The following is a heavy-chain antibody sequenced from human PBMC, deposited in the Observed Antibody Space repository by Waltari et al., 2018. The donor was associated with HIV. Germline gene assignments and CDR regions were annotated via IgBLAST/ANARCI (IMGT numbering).Heavy chain of an antibody. V-gene: IGHV4-39*01. CDR1: GGSISSSSYY. CDR2: LFHSGTT. Sequence: QQQLQESGPGLVKPSETLSLTCTVSGGSISSSSYYWAWLRQSPGKGLEWIGSLFHSGTTYCSPSLRSRATISGDMSANRFSLKLTSVTATDTAVYFCGRHCLQKGWLPQLKYYYGMDVWGQGTTVIVSS. J-gene: IGHJ6*02. D-gene: IGHD1-1*01. CDR3: GRHCLQKGWLPQLKYYYGMDV.